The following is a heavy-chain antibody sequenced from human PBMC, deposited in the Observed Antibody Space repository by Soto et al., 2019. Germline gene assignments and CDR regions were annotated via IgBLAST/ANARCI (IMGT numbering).Heavy chain of an antibody. V-gene: IGHV3-23*01. J-gene: IGHJ2*01. D-gene: IGHD2-15*01. CDR3: AKDPARGQIVEWYFDL. CDR1: GFTFSSYA. Sequence: GGSLRLSCAASGFTFSSYAMSWVRQAPGKGLEWVSAISGSGGSTYYADSVKGRFTISRDNSKNTLYLQMNSLRAEDTAVYYCAKDPARGQIVEWYFDLWGRGTLVTVSS. CDR2: ISGSGGST.